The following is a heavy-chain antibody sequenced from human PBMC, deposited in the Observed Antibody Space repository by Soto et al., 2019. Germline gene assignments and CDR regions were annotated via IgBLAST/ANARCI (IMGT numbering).Heavy chain of an antibody. CDR3: TTGLSSLFYLDS. CDR1: GFTFDDYV. Sequence: EVQLVESGGGLVQPGRSLRLSCAASGFTFDDYVMHWVRQAPGKALEWVSGISWNGGNKDYADSVRGRFTISIDNARNALYLQMDSLRPEDTALYYCTTGLSSLFYLDSWGQGTLVTVSS. J-gene: IGHJ4*02. D-gene: IGHD6-13*01. V-gene: IGHV3-9*01. CDR2: ISWNGGNK.